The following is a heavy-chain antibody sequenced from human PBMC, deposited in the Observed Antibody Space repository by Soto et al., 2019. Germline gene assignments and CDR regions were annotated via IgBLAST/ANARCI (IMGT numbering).Heavy chain of an antibody. CDR3: ARTRQRGGLSNSSGWYFRGSYYGMDV. CDR1: GGSVSNSQYF. Sequence: PSETLSLTCTVSGGSVSNSQYFWVWLRQPPGKGLEWIGTISHSGSVRYNPSLNSPVTISVDTSKNQFSLRLSSVTAADTAVYYCARTRQRGGLSNSSGWYFRGSYYGMDVWGQGTTVTVSS. J-gene: IGHJ6*02. V-gene: IGHV4-39*01. D-gene: IGHD6-19*01. CDR2: ISHSGSV.